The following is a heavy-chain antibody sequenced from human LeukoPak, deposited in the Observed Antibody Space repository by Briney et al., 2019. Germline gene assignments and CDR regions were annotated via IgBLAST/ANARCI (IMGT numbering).Heavy chain of an antibody. Sequence: SGPTLLKPTQTLTLTCTFSGFSLSTSAVGVSWICQPPGKALEWLALIYWDDDKRYSPSLKSRLTITKDTSKNQVVLTMTNMDPVDTATYYCAHSLPIVATGTYPFDYWGQGTLVTVSS. CDR2: IYWDDDK. CDR1: GFSLSTSAVG. V-gene: IGHV2-5*02. CDR3: AHSLPIVATGTYPFDY. J-gene: IGHJ4*02. D-gene: IGHD6-13*01.